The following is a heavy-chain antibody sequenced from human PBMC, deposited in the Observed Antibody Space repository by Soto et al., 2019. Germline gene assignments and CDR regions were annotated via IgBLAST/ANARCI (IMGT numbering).Heavy chain of an antibody. CDR1: GGTFSSYA. V-gene: IGHV1-69*13. J-gene: IGHJ4*01. Sequence: SVKVSCKASGGTFSSYAISWVRQAPGEGLEWMGGIIPIFGTANYAQKFQGRVTITADESTSTAYMELSSLRSEDTAVYYCAPAKGHYSDSSGYYSYFHYWGPGPLITV. CDR2: IIPIFGTA. D-gene: IGHD3-22*01. CDR3: APAKGHYSDSSGYYSYFHY.